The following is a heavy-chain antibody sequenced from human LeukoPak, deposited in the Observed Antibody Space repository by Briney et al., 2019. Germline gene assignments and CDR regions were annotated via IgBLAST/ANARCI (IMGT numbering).Heavy chain of an antibody. V-gene: IGHV3-23*01. D-gene: IGHD6-19*01. CDR3: AKRCRSGWDFDY. CDR2: LSGSGGNT. CDR1: GFIFSSYA. J-gene: IGHJ4*02. Sequence: GGSLRLSCAGSGFIFSSYAMSWVRQAPGKGLEWVSTLSGSGGNTYYADSVKGRFTISRDNSKNTLYLQMNSLRAEDTAVYYCAKRCRSGWDFDYWGQGMLVTVSS.